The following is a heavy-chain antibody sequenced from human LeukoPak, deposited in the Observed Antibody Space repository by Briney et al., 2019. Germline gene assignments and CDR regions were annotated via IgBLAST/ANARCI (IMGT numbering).Heavy chain of an antibody. J-gene: IGHJ4*02. V-gene: IGHV3-30*01. CDR1: GFTFSSYA. CDR3: ARVKAYCGGDCYFSY. D-gene: IGHD2-21*02. CDR2: ISYDGSNK. Sequence: GSLRLSCAASGFTFSSYAMHWVRQAPGKGLEWVAVISYDGSNKYYADSVKGRFTISRDNSKNTLYLQMNSLRTEDTAVYYCARVKAYCGGDCYFSYWGQGTLVTVSS.